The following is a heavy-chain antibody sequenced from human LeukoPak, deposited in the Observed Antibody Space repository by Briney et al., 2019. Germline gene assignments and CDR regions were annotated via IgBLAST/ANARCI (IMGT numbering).Heavy chain of an antibody. V-gene: IGHV3-7*01. CDR3: TSWGDTTAEYFQR. J-gene: IGHJ1*01. D-gene: IGHD2-21*02. Sequence: GGSLRLSCAASGFTFSSTAMNWVRQAPGKGLEWVAHINPDGRDTYYVDSVKGRFTISRDNAQNSMYLQMNSLRVEDTAVYYCTSWGDTTAEYFQRWGQGTLVTVSS. CDR1: GFTFSSTA. CDR2: INPDGRDT.